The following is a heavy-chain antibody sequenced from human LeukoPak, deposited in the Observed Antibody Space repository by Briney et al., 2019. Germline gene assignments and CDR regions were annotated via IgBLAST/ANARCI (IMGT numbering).Heavy chain of an antibody. V-gene: IGHV4-39*01. J-gene: IGHJ4*02. CDR3: ARMGSRWFLGFFDY. Sequence: SETLSLTCAVSGGSISSSSYYWGWIRQPPGKGLEWIGSIYYSGSTYYNPSLKSRVTISVDTSKNQFSLKLSSVTAADTAVYYCARMGSRWFLGFFDYWGQGTLVTVSS. CDR1: GGSISSSSYY. CDR2: IYYSGST. D-gene: IGHD6-13*01.